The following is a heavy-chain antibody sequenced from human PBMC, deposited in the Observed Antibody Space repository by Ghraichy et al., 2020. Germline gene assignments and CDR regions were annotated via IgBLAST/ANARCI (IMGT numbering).Heavy chain of an antibody. J-gene: IGHJ5*02. D-gene: IGHD3-3*01. CDR2: INHSGST. Sequence: SETLSLTCAVYGGSFSGYYWSWIRQPPGKGLEWIGEINHSGSTNYNPSLKSRVTISVDTSKNQFSLKLSSVTAADTAVYYCARGLTIFGVVRWFDPWGQGTLVTVSS. CDR1: GGSFSGYY. CDR3: ARGLTIFGVVRWFDP. V-gene: IGHV4-34*01.